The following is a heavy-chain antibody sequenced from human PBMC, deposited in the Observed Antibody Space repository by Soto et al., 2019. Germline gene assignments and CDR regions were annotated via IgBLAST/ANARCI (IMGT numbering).Heavy chain of an antibody. V-gene: IGHV5-51*01. CDR3: AAGGSNYYYYYGMDV. CDR2: IYPGDSDT. D-gene: IGHD4-4*01. J-gene: IGHJ6*02. Sequence: GESLKISCKGSGYSFTSYWIGWVRQMPGKGLEWMGIIYPGDSDTRYSPSFQGQVTIPADKSISTAYLQWSSLKASDTAMYYCAAGGSNYYYYYGMDVWGQGTTVTVSS. CDR1: GYSFTSYW.